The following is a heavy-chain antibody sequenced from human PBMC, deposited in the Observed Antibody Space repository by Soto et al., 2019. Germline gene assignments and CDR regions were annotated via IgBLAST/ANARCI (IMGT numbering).Heavy chain of an antibody. CDR1: GGSIINGDTY. Sequence: QVQLQESGPGLVKPSQTLSRTCTVSGGSIINGDTYLNWIRQHPEKGLEWMGYINYRGTTNYNPALKSRILISIDTSKNQFSLRLTSVTAADTAVYYCARDAPGVAPYWGQGTLVTVSS. CDR2: INYRGTT. V-gene: IGHV4-31*03. CDR3: ARDAPGVAPY. J-gene: IGHJ4*02. D-gene: IGHD2-15*01.